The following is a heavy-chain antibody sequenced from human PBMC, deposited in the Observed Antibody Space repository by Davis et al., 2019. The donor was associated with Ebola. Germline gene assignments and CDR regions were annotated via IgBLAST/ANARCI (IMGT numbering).Heavy chain of an antibody. CDR1: GYTFTGYY. D-gene: IGHD1-26*01. Sequence: ASVKVSCKAPGYTFTGYYMYWVRQAPGQGLEWMGIINISGGTTNYAQKFQGRVTMTRDTSMSTVYMELSSLRSEDTAVYYCARDFNVGSATSMGFWGQGTLVTVSS. V-gene: IGHV1-46*01. J-gene: IGHJ4*02. CDR2: INISGGTT. CDR3: ARDFNVGSATSMGF.